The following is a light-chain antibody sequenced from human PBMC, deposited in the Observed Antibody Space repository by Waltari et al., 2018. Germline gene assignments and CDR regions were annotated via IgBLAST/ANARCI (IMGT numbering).Light chain of an antibody. J-gene: IGKJ1*01. V-gene: IGKV1-5*03. CDR3: QQYRIWPWT. CDR1: QSLNNW. Sequence: DIKMTQSPSPLSASVGDRVTIPCRASQSLNNWLAGYQQTPGRAPKLLITKSSSLESGVPGRFSGSGSGAEFTLTVNSLQPEDFATCCCQQYRIWPWTFGQGTKVEI. CDR2: KSS.